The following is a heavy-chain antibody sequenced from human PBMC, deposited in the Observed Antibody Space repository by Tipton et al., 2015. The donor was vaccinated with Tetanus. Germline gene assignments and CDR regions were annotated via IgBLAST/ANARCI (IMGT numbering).Heavy chain of an antibody. D-gene: IGHD2/OR15-2a*01. CDR1: GGSISSGGYY. CDR3: ARAAGFLGLTHDF. Sequence: TLSLTCTVSGGSISSGGYYWTWIRQHPGKGLEWIGNIYHRGSTYYNPSLKSRVTISMDRSNTQFSLRLDSLTAADTAVYYCARAAGFLGLTHDFWGRGTLVSVSS. V-gene: IGHV4-30-4*08. CDR2: IYHRGST. J-gene: IGHJ4*02.